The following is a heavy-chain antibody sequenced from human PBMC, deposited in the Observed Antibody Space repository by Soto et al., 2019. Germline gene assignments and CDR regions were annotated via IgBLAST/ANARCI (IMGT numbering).Heavy chain of an antibody. D-gene: IGHD2-2*01. CDR1: GFTFSDYY. J-gene: IGHJ4*02. CDR3: ARHPWVPAAWIDY. Sequence: GGSLRLSCAASGFTFSDYYMSWIRQAPGKGLEWVSYISSSGSTIYYADSVKGRFTISRDNAKNSLYLQMNSLRAEDTAVYYCARHPWVPAAWIDYWGQGTLVTVSS. V-gene: IGHV3-11*01. CDR2: ISSSGSTI.